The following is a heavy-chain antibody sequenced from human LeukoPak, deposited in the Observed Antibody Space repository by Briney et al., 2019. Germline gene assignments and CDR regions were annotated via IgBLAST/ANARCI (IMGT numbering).Heavy chain of an antibody. CDR1: GGSISSYY. J-gene: IGHJ6*03. CDR3: ARVRGITIFGVVISERYYYYYMDV. Sequence: PSETLSLTCTVSGGSISSYYWSWIRQPAGKGLEWIGRIYTSGSTNYNPSLKSRVTISVDTSKNQFSLKLSYVTAADTAVYYCARVRGITIFGVVISERYYYYYMDVWGKGTTVTVSS. CDR2: IYTSGST. V-gene: IGHV4-4*07. D-gene: IGHD3-3*01.